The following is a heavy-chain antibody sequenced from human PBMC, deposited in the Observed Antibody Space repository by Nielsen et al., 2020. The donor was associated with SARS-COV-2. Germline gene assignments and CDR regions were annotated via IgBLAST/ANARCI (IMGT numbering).Heavy chain of an antibody. CDR1: GGSISSSNW. V-gene: IGHV4-4*02. Sequence: SETLSLTCAVSGGSISSSNWWSWVRQPPGKGLEWIGEIYHSGSTNYNPSLKSRVTISVDTSKNQFSLKLSSVTAADTAVYYCARDSSSTIFGVVTSYGMDVWGQGTTVTVSS. J-gene: IGHJ6*02. D-gene: IGHD3-3*01. CDR3: ARDSSSTIFGVVTSYGMDV. CDR2: IYHSGST.